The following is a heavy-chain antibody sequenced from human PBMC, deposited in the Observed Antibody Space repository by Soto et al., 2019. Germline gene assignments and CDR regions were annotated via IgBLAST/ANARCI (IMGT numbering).Heavy chain of an antibody. V-gene: IGHV4-30-2*01. CDR2: IYHSGST. CDR3: ARVPGDFWSGYYSWFDP. J-gene: IGHJ5*02. D-gene: IGHD3-3*01. CDR1: GGTISSYY. Sequence: SETLPLTYTVAGGTISSYYWSWIRQPPGKGLEWIGYIYHSGSTYYNPSLKSRVTISVDRSKNQFSLKMSSVTAADTAVYYCARVPGDFWSGYYSWFDPWGQGTLVTVSS.